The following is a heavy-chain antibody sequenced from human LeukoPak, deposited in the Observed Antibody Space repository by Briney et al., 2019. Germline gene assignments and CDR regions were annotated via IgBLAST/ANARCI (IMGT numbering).Heavy chain of an antibody. J-gene: IGHJ4*02. V-gene: IGHV4-59*08. CDR3: ARLKVGATSTTFDY. CDR2: IYYSGST. Sequence: SETLSLTCTVSGGSISSYYWSWIRQPPGKGLEWIGYIYYSGSTNYNPSLKSRVTISVDTSKNQFSLKLSSVTAADTAVYYCARLKVGATSTTFDYWGQGTLVTVSS. CDR1: GGSISSYY. D-gene: IGHD1-26*01.